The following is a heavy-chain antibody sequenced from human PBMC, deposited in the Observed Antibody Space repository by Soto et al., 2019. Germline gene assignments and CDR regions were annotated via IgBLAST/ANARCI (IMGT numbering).Heavy chain of an antibody. CDR3: ARGKRYDILTGAIDY. CDR2: INAGNGNT. V-gene: IGHV1-3*01. D-gene: IGHD3-9*01. Sequence: ASVKVSCKASGYTFTSYAMHWVRQAPGQRLEWMGWINAGNGNTKYSQKFQGRVTITRDTSASTAYMELSSLRSEDTAVYYCARGKRYDILTGAIDYWGQGPLVTVSS. CDR1: GYTFTSYA. J-gene: IGHJ4*02.